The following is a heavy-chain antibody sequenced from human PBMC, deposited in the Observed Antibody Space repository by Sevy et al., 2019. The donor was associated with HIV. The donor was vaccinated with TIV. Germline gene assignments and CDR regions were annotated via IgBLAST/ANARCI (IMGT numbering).Heavy chain of an antibody. CDR3: ASFTFGGVIAFDY. V-gene: IGHV3-74*01. CDR2: INSDGSST. J-gene: IGHJ4*02. D-gene: IGHD3-16*02. CDR1: GFTFSSYW. Sequence: GGSLRLSCAASGFTFSSYWMHWVRQAPGKGLVWVSRINSDGSSTSYADSVKGRFTISRDNAKNTLYLQMNSLRAEDMAVYYCASFTFGGVIAFDYWGQGTLVTVSS.